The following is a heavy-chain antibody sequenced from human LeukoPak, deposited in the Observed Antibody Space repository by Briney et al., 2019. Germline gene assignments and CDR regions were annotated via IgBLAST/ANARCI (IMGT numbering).Heavy chain of an antibody. CDR2: IYYSGST. V-gene: IGHV4-39*01. D-gene: IGHD3-3*01. Sequence: SETLSLTCTVSGGSISSSSYYWGWIRQPPGKGLEWIGSIYYSGSTYYNPSLKSRVTISVDTSKNQFSLKLSSVTAADTAVYYCARVRRDLWSGGRNDAFDIWGQGTMVTVSS. CDR1: GGSISSSSYY. J-gene: IGHJ3*02. CDR3: ARVRRDLWSGGRNDAFDI.